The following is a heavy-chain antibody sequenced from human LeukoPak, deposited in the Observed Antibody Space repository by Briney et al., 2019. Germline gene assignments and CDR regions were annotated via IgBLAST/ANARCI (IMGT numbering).Heavy chain of an antibody. V-gene: IGHV3-64*02. D-gene: IGHD3-3*01. CDR2: ISSDGNST. J-gene: IGHJ4*02. CDR3: TRGCRFDFWSGYCSFDN. Sequence: GGSLRLSCVTSGFTFTNYAMRWVRHAPGKGLEYISAISSDGNSTYYADFVKDRFTISRDNSRNTLYLHMGSLGPEDTAIYFCTRGCRFDFWSGYCSFDNWGQGTLVTVSS. CDR1: GFTFTNYA.